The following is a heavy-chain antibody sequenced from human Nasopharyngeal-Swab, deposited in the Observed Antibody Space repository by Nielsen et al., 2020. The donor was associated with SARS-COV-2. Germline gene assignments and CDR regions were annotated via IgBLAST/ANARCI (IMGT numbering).Heavy chain of an antibody. D-gene: IGHD2-15*01. CDR1: GFTFTSYA. CDR3: AKDSGAGFCDDGSCFPTNH. Sequence: GGSLRLSCAASGFTFTSYAMNWVRHAPGKGLEWVSGMSGRGEKTYYAASVKGRFTISRDVSKNTLYLQMNGLRAEDTAVYYCAKDSGAGFCDDGSCFPTNHWGQGTLVTVSS. J-gene: IGHJ5*02. V-gene: IGHV3-23*01. CDR2: MSGRGEKT.